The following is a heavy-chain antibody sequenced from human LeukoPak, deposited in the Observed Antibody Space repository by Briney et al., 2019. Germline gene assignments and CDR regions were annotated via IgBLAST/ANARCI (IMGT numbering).Heavy chain of an antibody. CDR2: IYTSGST. CDR3: ARGGSVEYSNYRYYYYYYGMDV. V-gene: IGHV4-4*07. J-gene: IGHJ6*02. D-gene: IGHD4-11*01. Sequence: SETLSLTCTASGGSISSYYWSWIRQPAGKGLEWIGRIYTSGSTNYNPSFKSRVTMSVDTSKNQFSLKLSSVTAADTAVYYCARGGSVEYSNYRYYYYYYGMDVWGQGTTVTVSS. CDR1: GGSISSYY.